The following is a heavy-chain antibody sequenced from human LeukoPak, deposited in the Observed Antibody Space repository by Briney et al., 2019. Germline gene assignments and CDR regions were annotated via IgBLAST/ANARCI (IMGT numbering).Heavy chain of an antibody. CDR1: GYTFTIYY. CDR3: ARVTLCSSTSCYISPGNWFDP. Sequence: RASVNVSCKASGYTFTIYYMHWVRQAPGQGLEWMGIINPSGGSTSYAQKFQGRVTMTRDTSTSTVYMELSSLRSEDTAVYYCARVTLCSSTSCYISPGNWFDPWGQGTLVTVSS. J-gene: IGHJ5*02. CDR2: INPSGGST. D-gene: IGHD2-2*02. V-gene: IGHV1-46*01.